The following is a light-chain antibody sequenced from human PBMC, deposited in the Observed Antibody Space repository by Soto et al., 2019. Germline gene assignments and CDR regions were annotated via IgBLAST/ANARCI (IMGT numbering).Light chain of an antibody. Sequence: DIQMTHSPSTLSASVGDRVTITCRASQSISSWLAWYQQKPGKAPKLLIYDASSLESGVPSMFSGSGSGTEFTLTISSLQPDDFATYYCQQYNSYSYTFGQGIKVDIK. CDR1: QSISSW. V-gene: IGKV1-5*01. J-gene: IGKJ2*01. CDR3: QQYNSYSYT. CDR2: DAS.